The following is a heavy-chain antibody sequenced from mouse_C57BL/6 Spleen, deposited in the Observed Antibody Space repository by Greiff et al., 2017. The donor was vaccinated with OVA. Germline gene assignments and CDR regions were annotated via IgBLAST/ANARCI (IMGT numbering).Heavy chain of an antibody. CDR3: ARRRTTVGAMDY. Sequence: VQLQQPGAELVKPGASVKMSCKASGYTFTSYWITWVKQRPGQGLEWIGDIYPGSGSTNYNEKFKSKATLTVDTSSSTADMQLSSLTSEDSAVYYCARRRTTVGAMDYWGQGTSVTVSS. V-gene: IGHV1-55*01. J-gene: IGHJ4*01. CDR2: IYPGSGST. D-gene: IGHD1-1*01. CDR1: GYTFTSYW.